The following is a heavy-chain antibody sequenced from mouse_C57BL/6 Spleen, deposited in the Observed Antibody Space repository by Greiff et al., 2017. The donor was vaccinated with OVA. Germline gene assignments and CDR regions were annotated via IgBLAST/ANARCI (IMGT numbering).Heavy chain of an antibody. V-gene: IGHV7-3*01. Sequence: EVKLLESGGGLVQPGGSLSLSCAASGFTFTDYYMSWVRQPPGKALEWLGFIRNKANGYTTEYNASVKGRFTISRDNSQSILYLQMNALRAEDSATYYCARYIDGYYLWFAYWGQGTLVTVSA. CDR3: ARYIDGYYLWFAY. CDR2: IRNKANGYTT. D-gene: IGHD2-3*01. J-gene: IGHJ3*01. CDR1: GFTFTDYY.